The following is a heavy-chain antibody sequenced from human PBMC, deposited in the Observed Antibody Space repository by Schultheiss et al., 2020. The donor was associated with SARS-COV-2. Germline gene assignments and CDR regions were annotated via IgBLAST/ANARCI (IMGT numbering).Heavy chain of an antibody. V-gene: IGHV4-38-2*01. CDR3: ARGGGMGIVVVPAAMGYYYMDV. Sequence: SETLSLTCAVSGYSISSGYYWGWIRQPPGKGLEWIGSIYHSGSTYYNPSLKSRVTISVDTSKNQFSLKLSSVTAADTAVYYCARGGGMGIVVVPAAMGYYYMDVWGKGTTVTVSS. CDR2: IYHSGST. CDR1: GYSISSGYY. J-gene: IGHJ6*03. D-gene: IGHD2-2*03.